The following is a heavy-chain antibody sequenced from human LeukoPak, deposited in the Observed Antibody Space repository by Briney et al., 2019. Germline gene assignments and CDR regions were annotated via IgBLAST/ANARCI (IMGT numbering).Heavy chain of an antibody. CDR1: GFTFTTYS. CDR2: IKEDGSEI. J-gene: IGHJ4*02. D-gene: IGHD2-15*01. Sequence: GGSLRLSCAASGFTFTTYSMTWVRQAPGRGLEWVARIKEDGSEIYYVDSVKGRFTISRDNAKKSRYLQMNSLRAEDTAVYYCAREWWYLDYWGQGTLVTVSS. CDR3: AREWWYLDY. V-gene: IGHV3-7*05.